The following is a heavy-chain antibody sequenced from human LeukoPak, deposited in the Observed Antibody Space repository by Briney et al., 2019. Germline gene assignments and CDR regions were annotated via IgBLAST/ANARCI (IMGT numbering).Heavy chain of an antibody. CDR2: ISGSVGSS. Sequence: TGGSLRLSCAASGFTFSSFAMSWVRQAPGKGLEWVSTISGSVGSSYYADSVKGRFTISRDNSKNTLYLQMNSLRAEDTAVYYCAKLGGYSGSYGGFDSWGQGTLVTVSS. D-gene: IGHD1-26*01. J-gene: IGHJ4*02. CDR3: AKLGGYSGSYGGFDS. V-gene: IGHV3-23*01. CDR1: GFTFSSFA.